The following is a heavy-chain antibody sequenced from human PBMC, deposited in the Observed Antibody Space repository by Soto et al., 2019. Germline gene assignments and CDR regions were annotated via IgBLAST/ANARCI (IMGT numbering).Heavy chain of an antibody. V-gene: IGHV3-48*03. CDR3: ARGSYDFWSGYPHYFDY. CDR2: ISSSGSTI. Sequence: GGSLRLSCAASGFTFSSYEMNWVRQAPGKGLEWVSYISSSGSTIYYADSVKVRFTISRDNAKNSLYLQMNSLRAEDTAVYYCARGSYDFWSGYPHYFDYWGQGTLVTAPQ. CDR1: GFTFSSYE. J-gene: IGHJ4*02. D-gene: IGHD3-3*01.